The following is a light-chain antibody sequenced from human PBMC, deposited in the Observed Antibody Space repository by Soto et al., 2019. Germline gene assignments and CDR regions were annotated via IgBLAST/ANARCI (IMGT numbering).Light chain of an antibody. J-gene: IGKJ1*01. Sequence: EIVVTQSPATLSGARGERATRSCRASQSVSSNLAWYQQKPGQAPRLLIYGASTRATGIPARFSGSGSGTEFTLTISSLQSEDFALYYGQQYNNPSTFGPGTKVDIK. CDR2: GAS. CDR1: QSVSSN. CDR3: QQYNNPST. V-gene: IGKV3-15*01.